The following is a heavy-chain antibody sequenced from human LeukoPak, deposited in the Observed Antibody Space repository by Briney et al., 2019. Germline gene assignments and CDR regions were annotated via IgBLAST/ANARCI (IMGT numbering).Heavy chain of an antibody. CDR3: ARDHLYCSSTSCFNWFDP. CDR1: GYSISSGYY. Sequence: SETLSLTCTVSGYSISSGYYWGWIRQPPGKGLEWIGSIYHSGSTYYNPSLKSRVTISVDTSKNQFSLKLSSVTAADTAVYYCARDHLYCSSTSCFNWFDPWGQGTLVTVSS. CDR2: IYHSGST. V-gene: IGHV4-38-2*02. D-gene: IGHD2-2*01. J-gene: IGHJ5*02.